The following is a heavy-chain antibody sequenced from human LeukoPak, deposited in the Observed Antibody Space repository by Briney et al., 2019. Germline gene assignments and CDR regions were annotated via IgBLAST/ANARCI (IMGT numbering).Heavy chain of an antibody. CDR2: IIPIFGTA. Sequence: GASVKVSCKASGGTFISYAISWVRQAPGQGLEWMGGIIPIFGTANYAQKFQGRVTITADESTSTAYMELSSLRSEDTAVYYCARDPHYYDSSGYYYYWFDPWGQGTLVTVSS. V-gene: IGHV1-69*13. CDR1: GGTFISYA. CDR3: ARDPHYYDSSGYYYYWFDP. D-gene: IGHD3-22*01. J-gene: IGHJ5*02.